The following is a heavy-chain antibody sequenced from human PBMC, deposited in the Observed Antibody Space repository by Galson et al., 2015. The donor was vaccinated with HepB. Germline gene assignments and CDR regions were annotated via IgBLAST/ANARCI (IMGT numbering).Heavy chain of an antibody. V-gene: IGHV3-30*04. CDR1: GFSFSSYA. CDR2: ISYEGSRK. Sequence: SLRLSCAASGFSFSSYAMNWVRQAPGKGLEWVAVISYEGSRKYYTDSVKGRFTISGDNSEDTLFLQMNSLRTEDTALYYCARDRVAGVGTTPTLRSWGQGTLVTVSS. D-gene: IGHD1-26*01. CDR3: ARDRVAGVGTTPTLRS. J-gene: IGHJ5*02.